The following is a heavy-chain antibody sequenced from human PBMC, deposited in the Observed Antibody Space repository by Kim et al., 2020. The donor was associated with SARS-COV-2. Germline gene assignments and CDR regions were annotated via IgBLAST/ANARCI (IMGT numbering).Heavy chain of an antibody. CDR2: ISYDGSNK. CDR1: GFTFSSYG. CDR3: AKERGPYSSTSYYYYGMDV. J-gene: IGHJ6*02. D-gene: IGHD6-13*01. Sequence: GGSLRLSCAASGFTFSSYGMHWVRQAPGKGLEWVAVISYDGSNKYYADSVKGRFTISRDNSKNTLYLQMNSLGAEDTAVYYCAKERGPYSSTSYYYYGMDVWGQGTTVTVSS. V-gene: IGHV3-30*18.